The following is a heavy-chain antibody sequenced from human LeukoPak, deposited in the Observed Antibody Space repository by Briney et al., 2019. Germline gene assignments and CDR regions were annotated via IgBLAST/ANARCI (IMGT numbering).Heavy chain of an antibody. CDR2: IDSSGGYM. V-gene: IGHV3-21*06. J-gene: IGHJ4*02. CDR1: GSTFGSVW. Sequence: GGSLRLSCVASGSTFGSVWMSWVRQAPGKGLEWVSSIDSSGGYMFYADSVKGRFIISRDNAKDSLYLQMNSLRVEDTAVYYCLRGDRRDYWGQGTLVTVSS. CDR3: LRGDRRDY.